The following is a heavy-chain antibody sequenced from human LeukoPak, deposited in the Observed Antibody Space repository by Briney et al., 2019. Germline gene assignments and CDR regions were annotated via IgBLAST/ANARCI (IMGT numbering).Heavy chain of an antibody. CDR1: GGSFSGYY. D-gene: IGHD6-6*01. CDR3: ARVPSLQSYSSYLGYYYYYYMDV. J-gene: IGHJ6*03. V-gene: IGHV4-34*01. CDR2: INHSGST. Sequence: PSETLSLTCAVYGGSFSGYYWSWIRQPPGKGLEWIGEINHSGSTNYNPSLKSRVTISVDTSKNQFSLKLSSVTAADTAVYYCARVPSLQSYSSYLGYYYYYYMDVWGKGTTVTVSS.